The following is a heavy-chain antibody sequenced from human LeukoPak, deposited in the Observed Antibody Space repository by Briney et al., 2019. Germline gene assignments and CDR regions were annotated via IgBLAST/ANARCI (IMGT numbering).Heavy chain of an antibody. V-gene: IGHV3-23*01. J-gene: IGHJ6*02. CDR2: ISGSGGST. CDR3: ARDQLRYFDWLSYGMDV. Sequence: GGSLRLSCAASGFTFSSYAMSWVRQAPGKGLEWVSAISGSGGSTYYADSVKGRFTISRDNSKNTLYLQMNSLRAEDTAVYYCARDQLRYFDWLSYGMDVWGQGTTVTVSS. CDR1: GFTFSSYA. D-gene: IGHD3-9*01.